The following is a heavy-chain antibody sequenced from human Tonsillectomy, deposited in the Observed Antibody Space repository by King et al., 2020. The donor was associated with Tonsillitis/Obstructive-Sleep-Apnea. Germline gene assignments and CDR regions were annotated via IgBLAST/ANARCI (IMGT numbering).Heavy chain of an antibody. Sequence: QLVQSGGCLVKPGGSLRLSCAASGFTFSDYYMSWIRQAPGKGLEWVSYISSSSSYTNYADSVKGRFTIAGDNAKDSLYLQMNSLRTEDTAVYYCARVRLYCSGGSCQLPGYWGPGTLVTVSS. D-gene: IGHD2-15*01. CDR1: GFTFSDYY. V-gene: IGHV3-11*05. CDR2: ISSSSSYT. J-gene: IGHJ4*02. CDR3: ARVRLYCSGGSCQLPGY.